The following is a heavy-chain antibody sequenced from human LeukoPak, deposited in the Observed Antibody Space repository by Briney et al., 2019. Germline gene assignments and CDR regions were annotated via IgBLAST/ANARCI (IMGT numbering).Heavy chain of an antibody. D-gene: IGHD3-10*01. CDR1: GFTFSSYA. V-gene: IGHV3-30-3*02. Sequence: GGSLRLSCAASGFTFSSYAMHWVRQAPGKGLEWVAVISYDGSNKYYADSVKGRFTISRDNSKNTLYLQMNSLRAEDTAVYYCAKSKLRRLLWFGDPRVDAFDIWGQGTMVTVSS. J-gene: IGHJ3*02. CDR2: ISYDGSNK. CDR3: AKSKLRRLLWFGDPRVDAFDI.